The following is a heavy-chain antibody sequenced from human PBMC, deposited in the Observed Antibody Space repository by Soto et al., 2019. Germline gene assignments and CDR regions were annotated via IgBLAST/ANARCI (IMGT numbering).Heavy chain of an antibody. J-gene: IGHJ5*02. D-gene: IGHD6-19*01. CDR2: IKQDGSEK. CDR3: ARVQWLVGDRGNWFDP. Sequence: PGGPLRLSCAASGFTFSSYGMHWVRQAPGKGLEWVANIKQDGSEKYYVDSVKGRFTISRDNAKNSLYLQMNSLRAEDTPVYYCARVQWLVGDRGNWFDPWGQGTLVTVSS. V-gene: IGHV3-7*03. CDR1: GFTFSSYG.